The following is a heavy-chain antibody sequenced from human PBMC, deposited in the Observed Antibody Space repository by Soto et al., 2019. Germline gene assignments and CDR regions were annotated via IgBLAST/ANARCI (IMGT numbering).Heavy chain of an antibody. CDR3: ARPLWRDDYNWGYFDL. Sequence: QVQLVESGGGMVQPGRSLRLSCAASGFTFSSYAMHWVRQAPGKGLEWVAVISYDGSNKYYADSVKGRFTISRDNSKNTLYLQMNSLRAEDTDVYYCARPLWRDDYNWGYFDLWGRGTLVTVSS. CDR1: GFTFSSYA. D-gene: IGHD4-4*01. CDR2: ISYDGSNK. V-gene: IGHV3-30-3*01. J-gene: IGHJ2*01.